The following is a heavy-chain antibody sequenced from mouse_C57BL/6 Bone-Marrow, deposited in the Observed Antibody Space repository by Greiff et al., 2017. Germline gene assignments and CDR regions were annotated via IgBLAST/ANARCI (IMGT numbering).Heavy chain of an antibody. D-gene: IGHD2-4*01. Sequence: QVQLQQPGAELVRPGTSVKLSCKASGYTFTSYWMHWVKQRPGQGLEWIGVIDPSDSYTNYTQKFKGKATLTVDTSSSTAYMQLSSLTSEDSAVYYCARDYDYAFYFDYWGQGTTLTVSS. CDR1: GYTFTSYW. CDR2: IDPSDSYT. V-gene: IGHV1-59*01. CDR3: ARDYDYAFYFDY. J-gene: IGHJ2*01.